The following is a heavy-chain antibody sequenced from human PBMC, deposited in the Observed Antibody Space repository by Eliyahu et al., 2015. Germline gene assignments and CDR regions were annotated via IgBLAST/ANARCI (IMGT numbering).Heavy chain of an antibody. V-gene: IGHV4-61*02. CDR1: GGSITTAGYY. J-gene: IGHJ4*02. CDR3: ARDSAQTSFNY. CDR2: IYTTGST. Sequence: QVQLQESGPGLVKPSQTLSLNCTVSGGSITTAGYYWSWIRQPAGKGPEWIGRIYTTGSTDYNPSLTSRVTISLDTSENQFSLKLTSVTAADTAVYYCARDSAQTSFNYWGRGTLVTVSS.